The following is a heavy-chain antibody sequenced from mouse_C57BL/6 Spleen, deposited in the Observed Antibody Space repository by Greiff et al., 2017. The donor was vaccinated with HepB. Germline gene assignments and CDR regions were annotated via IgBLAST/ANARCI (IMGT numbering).Heavy chain of an antibody. CDR2: ISSGSSTI. J-gene: IGHJ4*01. D-gene: IGHD1-3*01. V-gene: IGHV5-17*01. CDR1: GFTFSDYG. CDR3: ARSSWVYAMDY. Sequence: EVQRVESGGGLVKPGGSLKLSCAASGFTFSDYGMHWVRQAPEKGLEWVAYISSGSSTIYYADTVKGRFTISRDNAKNTLFLQMTSLRSEDTAMYYCARSSWVYAMDYGGQGTSVTVSS.